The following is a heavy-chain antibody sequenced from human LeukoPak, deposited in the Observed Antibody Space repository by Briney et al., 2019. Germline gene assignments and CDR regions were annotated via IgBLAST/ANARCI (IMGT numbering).Heavy chain of an antibody. CDR2: IYYSGST. CDR1: GGSISSSSSY. D-gene: IGHD5-18*01. CDR3: ARRGIEHGNWFDP. J-gene: IGHJ5*02. Sequence: SETLSLTCTVSGGSISSSSSYWGWIRQPPGKGLEWIGSIYYSGSTYYNPSLKSRVTISLDTSKNQFSLKLSSVTAADTAVYYCARRGIEHGNWFDPWGQGTLVTVSS. V-gene: IGHV4-39*01.